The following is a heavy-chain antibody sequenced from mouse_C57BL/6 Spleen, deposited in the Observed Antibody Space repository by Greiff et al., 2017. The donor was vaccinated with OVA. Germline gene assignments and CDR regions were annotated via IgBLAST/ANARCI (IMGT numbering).Heavy chain of an antibody. Sequence: QVQLKESGAELVRPGTSVKMSCKASGYTFTNYWIGWAKQRPGHGLEWIGDIYPGGGYTNYNEKFKGKATLTADKSSSTAYMQFSSLTSEDSAIYYCARQLRDGNYAMDYWGQGTSVTVSS. D-gene: IGHD3-2*02. CDR3: ARQLRDGNYAMDY. J-gene: IGHJ4*01. CDR2: IYPGGGYT. V-gene: IGHV1-63*01. CDR1: GYTFTNYW.